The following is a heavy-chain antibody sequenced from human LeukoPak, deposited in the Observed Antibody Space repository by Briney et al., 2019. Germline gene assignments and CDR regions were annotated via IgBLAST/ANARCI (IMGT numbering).Heavy chain of an antibody. J-gene: IGHJ4*02. CDR2: IRSKANSYAT. V-gene: IGHV3-73*01. Sequence: PGGSLKLSCALSGFTFSGSAMHWVPQASGKGLEWVGRIRSKANSYATAYAASPKGKFTIFRDDSKNTAYLQMNSLRAEDTGVYYCAKSTHGARYCGGDCYSVDYWGQGTLVTVSS. CDR1: GFTFSGSA. D-gene: IGHD2-21*01. CDR3: AKSTHGARYCGGDCYSVDY.